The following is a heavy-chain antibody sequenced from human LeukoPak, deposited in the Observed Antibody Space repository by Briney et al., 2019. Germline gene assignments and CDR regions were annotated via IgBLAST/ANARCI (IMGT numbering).Heavy chain of an antibody. Sequence: SETLSLTCTVSGGSINNYYWSWIRQPAGKGLEWIGRIYTRGSTNYNPSLKSRGTMSVDTSKNRFSLTLSSVTAADTPVYYCARGRYCSSDICSGGDAFDIWGQGTMVSVSS. D-gene: IGHD2-15*01. J-gene: IGHJ3*02. CDR3: ARGRYCSSDICSGGDAFDI. CDR2: IYTRGST. V-gene: IGHV4-4*07. CDR1: GGSINNYY.